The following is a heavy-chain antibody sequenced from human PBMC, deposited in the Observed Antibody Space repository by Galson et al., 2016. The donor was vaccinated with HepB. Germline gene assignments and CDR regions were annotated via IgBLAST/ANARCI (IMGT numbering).Heavy chain of an antibody. D-gene: IGHD5-18*01. J-gene: IGHJ6*02. CDR1: GFTFNNYA. V-gene: IGHV3-23*01. Sequence: SLRLSCAASGFTFNNYAMHWVRQAPGKGLEWVSAISGSGGYTYYAGSVKGRFTISRVNSKNTLYLQMDRLRVEDTAVYYCAKDRGIGYSYGYSSECYGMDVWGPGTTVTVSS. CDR3: AKDRGIGYSYGYSSECYGMDV. CDR2: ISGSGGYT.